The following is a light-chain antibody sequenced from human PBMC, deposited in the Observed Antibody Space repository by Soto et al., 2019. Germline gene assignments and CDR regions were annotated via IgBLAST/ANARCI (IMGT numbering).Light chain of an antibody. J-gene: IGLJ2*01. CDR3: AAWDDSLSGRGV. CDR1: SSNIGSNT. V-gene: IGLV1-44*01. CDR2: SNN. Sequence: QSVLTQPPSASGTPGQRVTISCSGSSSNIGSNTVKWYQRLPGTAPKLLIYSNNQRPSGVPDRCSGSKSGTSASLAISGLQSEDEADYYCAAWDDSLSGRGVFGGGTKLTVL.